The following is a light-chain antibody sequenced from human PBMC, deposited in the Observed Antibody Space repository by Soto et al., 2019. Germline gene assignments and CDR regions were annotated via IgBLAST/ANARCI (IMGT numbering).Light chain of an antibody. Sequence: QSVLTQPPSASGTPGQRVTISCFGGRSNIGGNYVYWYQQLPGTAPKLLIHRNNQRPSGVPDRLSGSKSGTSASLVISGLRSGDEADYYCAAWDDSLSGYVFGTGTKLTVL. V-gene: IGLV1-47*01. CDR3: AAWDDSLSGYV. J-gene: IGLJ1*01. CDR2: RNN. CDR1: RSNIGGNY.